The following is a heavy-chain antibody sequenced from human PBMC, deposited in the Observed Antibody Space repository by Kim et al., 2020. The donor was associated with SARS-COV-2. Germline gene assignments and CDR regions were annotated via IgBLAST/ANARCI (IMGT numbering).Heavy chain of an antibody. D-gene: IGHD2-21*02. V-gene: IGHV7-4-1*02. J-gene: IGHJ6*02. CDR2: INTNTGNP. CDR1: GYTFTSYA. CDR3: ARDLSAYCGGDCYTPNYYYYGMDV. Sequence: ASVKVSCKASGYTFTSYAMNWVRQAPGQGLEWMGWINTNTGNPTYAQGFTGRFVFSLDTSVSTAYLQISSLKAEDTAVYYCARDLSAYCGGDCYTPNYYYYGMDVWGQGTTVTVSS.